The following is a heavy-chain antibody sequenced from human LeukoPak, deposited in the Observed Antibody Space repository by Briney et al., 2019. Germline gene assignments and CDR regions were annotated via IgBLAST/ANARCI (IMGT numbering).Heavy chain of an antibody. Sequence: GASVKVSCKASGYTFTNYGISWVRQAPGQGLEWMGWVSAYADDTNYAQKFQGRITMTTDTSTSTAYVELRSLRSDDTAVYYCARDCIGCHGFDYWGQGTLVTVSS. CDR3: ARDCIGCHGFDY. V-gene: IGHV1-18*01. D-gene: IGHD2-15*01. CDR1: GYTFTNYG. J-gene: IGHJ4*02. CDR2: VSAYADDT.